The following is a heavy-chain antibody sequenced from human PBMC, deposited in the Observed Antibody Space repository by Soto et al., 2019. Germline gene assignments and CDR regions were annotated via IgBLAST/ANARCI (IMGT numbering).Heavy chain of an antibody. CDR2: INHSGST. Sequence: SETLSLTCAVYGGSFSGYYWSWIRQPPGKGLEWIGEINHSGSTNYNPSLKSRVTISVDTPKNQFSLKLSSVTAADTAVYYCASDYYDSSGYYGMDVWGQGTTVTVSS. CDR3: ASDYYDSSGYYGMDV. D-gene: IGHD3-22*01. J-gene: IGHJ6*02. CDR1: GGSFSGYY. V-gene: IGHV4-34*01.